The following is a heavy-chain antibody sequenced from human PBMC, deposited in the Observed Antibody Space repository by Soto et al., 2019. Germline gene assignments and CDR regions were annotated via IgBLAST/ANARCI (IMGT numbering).Heavy chain of an antibody. D-gene: IGHD6-19*01. Sequence: GGSLRLSCPASGFTLSCSAMHWVRQASGKVLERVGRIRSKANSYATAYAESVKGSFTISRDDSKNTAYLQMNSLKTEDTAVYYCTRSSSGWYHDYWGLGTLVTVSS. J-gene: IGHJ4*02. V-gene: IGHV3-73*01. CDR1: GFTLSCSA. CDR3: TRSSSGWYHDY. CDR2: IRSKANSYAT.